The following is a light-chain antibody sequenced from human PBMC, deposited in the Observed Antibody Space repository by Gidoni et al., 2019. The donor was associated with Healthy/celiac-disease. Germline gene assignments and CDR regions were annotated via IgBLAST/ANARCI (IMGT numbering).Light chain of an antibody. CDR1: QSVLYSSNNKNY. Sequence: DIVMTQSPDSLALSLGERATINCKSSQSVLYSSNNKNYLAWYQQKPGQPPKLLIYWASTRESGVPDRFSGSGSGTDFTLTISSLQAEDVAVYYCQQYYSTWRFGQGTKVEIK. J-gene: IGKJ1*01. CDR2: WAS. CDR3: QQYYSTWR. V-gene: IGKV4-1*01.